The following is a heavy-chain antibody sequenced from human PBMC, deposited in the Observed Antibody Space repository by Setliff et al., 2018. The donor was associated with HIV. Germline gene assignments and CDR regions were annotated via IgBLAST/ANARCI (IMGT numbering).Heavy chain of an antibody. Sequence: ASVKVSCKASGYTFTNYDINWVRQATGQGLEWMGWMNPNSGNTGYAQKFQGRVTMTRNTSISTAYMELSSLRSEDTAVYYCARCSYVWGSYRMQPWGQGTLVTVSS. CDR3: ARCSYVWGSYRMQP. D-gene: IGHD3-16*02. J-gene: IGHJ5*02. V-gene: IGHV1-8*02. CDR2: MNPNSGNT. CDR1: GYTFTNYD.